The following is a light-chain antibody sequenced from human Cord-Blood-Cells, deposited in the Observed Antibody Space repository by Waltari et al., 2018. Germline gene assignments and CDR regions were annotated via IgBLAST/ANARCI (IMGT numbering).Light chain of an antibody. CDR1: SSDVGGYNL. CDR2: EGS. J-gene: IGLJ3*02. V-gene: IGLV2-23*01. Sequence: QSALTQPASVSGSPGQSITISCTGTSSDVGGYNLVFWYQQHPGKAPKLMIYEGSKRPSGVSNRFSGSKSGNTASLTISGLQAEDEADYYCCSYAGSSTSVFGGGTKLTVL. CDR3: CSYAGSSTSV.